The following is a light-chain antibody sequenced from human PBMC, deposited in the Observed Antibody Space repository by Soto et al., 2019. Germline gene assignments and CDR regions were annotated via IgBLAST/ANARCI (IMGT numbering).Light chain of an antibody. CDR3: QQYGSSLYT. CDR2: GAS. V-gene: IGKV3-20*01. CDR1: QSVGNN. Sequence: EIVLTQSPATVSVSPGERATLYCRASQSVGNNLAWYQQKPGQAPSLFIFGASVRATGVPDRFSGSGSGTEFTLTISRLEPEDFAVYYCQQYGSSLYTFGQGTKVDIK. J-gene: IGKJ2*01.